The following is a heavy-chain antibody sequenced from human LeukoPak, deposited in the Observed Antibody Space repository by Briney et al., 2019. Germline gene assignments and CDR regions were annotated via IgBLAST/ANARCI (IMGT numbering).Heavy chain of an antibody. Sequence: SETQSLTCTVSGYSISSGYYWGWIRQPPGKGLEWIGSIYHSGSTYYNPSLKSRVTISVDTSKNQFSLKLSSVTAADTAVYYCARDTVPAAIADYWGQGTLVTVSS. J-gene: IGHJ4*02. D-gene: IGHD2-2*02. V-gene: IGHV4-38-2*02. CDR2: IYHSGST. CDR1: GYSISSGYY. CDR3: ARDTVPAAIADY.